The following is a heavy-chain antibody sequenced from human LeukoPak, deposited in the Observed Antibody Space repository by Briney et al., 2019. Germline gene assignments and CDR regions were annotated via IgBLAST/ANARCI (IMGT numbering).Heavy chain of an antibody. CDR1: GGSFSGYY. V-gene: IGHV4-34*01. CDR3: ARGVIGLPLVY. CDR2: INHRGST. D-gene: IGHD2-21*01. J-gene: IGHJ4*02. Sequence: SETLSLTCAVYGGSFSGYYWSWIRQPPGKGPEWSGQINHRGSTNYNPSLKRRVTTPVDKSKNQFSWKLSCVTAADSAVYYCARGVIGLPLVYWGPGTLVTVSS.